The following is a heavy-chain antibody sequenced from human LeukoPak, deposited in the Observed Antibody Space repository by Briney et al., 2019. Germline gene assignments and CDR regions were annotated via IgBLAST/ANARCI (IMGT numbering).Heavy chain of an antibody. CDR1: AFTFSGSA. CDR3: VRDLT. Sequence: PGGSLRLSCSASAFTFSGSAMHWVRQAPGKGPEFVSGISANGDNTYYGDSVKVRFTISRDNSKNTVHLQMISLSPEDTAVYYCVRDLTWGQGTLVIVSS. CDR2: ISANGDNT. V-gene: IGHV3-64D*06. J-gene: IGHJ5*02.